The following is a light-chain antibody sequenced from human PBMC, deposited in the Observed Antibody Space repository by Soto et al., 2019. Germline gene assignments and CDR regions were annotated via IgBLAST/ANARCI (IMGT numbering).Light chain of an antibody. CDR2: NDN. Sequence: QSALTQPPSASATPGQRVTISCSGSSSNIGSRTVNWYQQLPGSAPKLLVYNDNQRPSGVPDRFSGSKSGTSAALAISGLQSEAEADYYCAAWDDSLHVIFGGGTKVTVL. CDR3: AAWDDSLHVI. V-gene: IGLV1-44*01. CDR1: SSNIGSRT. J-gene: IGLJ2*01.